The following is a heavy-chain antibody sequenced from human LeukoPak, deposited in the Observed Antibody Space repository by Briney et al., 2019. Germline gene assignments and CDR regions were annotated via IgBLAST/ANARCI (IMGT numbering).Heavy chain of an antibody. J-gene: IGHJ4*02. CDR3: QSRFLEWLLDY. D-gene: IGHD3-3*01. CDR2: IYYGGYT. Sequence: PSETLSLTCTVSGGSISSSSYYWGWTRQPPGKGLEWIGSIYYGGYTYYNPSLKSRVTISVDTSKNQFSLKLSSVTAADTAIYYCQSRFLEWLLDYWGQGTLVTVSS. V-gene: IGHV4-39*01. CDR1: GGSISSSSYY.